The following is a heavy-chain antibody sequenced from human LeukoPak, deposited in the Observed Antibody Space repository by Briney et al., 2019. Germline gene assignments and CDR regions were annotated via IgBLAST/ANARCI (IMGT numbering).Heavy chain of an antibody. V-gene: IGHV3-30*18. D-gene: IGHD6-6*01. J-gene: IGHJ4*02. CDR3: AKGGSSSSYYSDY. CDR1: GFTFSSYG. CDR2: ISYDGSNK. Sequence: PGGSLRLSCAASGFTFSSYGMRWVRQAPGKGLEWVAVISYDGSNKYYADSVKGRFTISRDNSKNTLYLQMNSLRAEDTAVYYCAKGGSSSSYYSDYWGQGTLVTVSS.